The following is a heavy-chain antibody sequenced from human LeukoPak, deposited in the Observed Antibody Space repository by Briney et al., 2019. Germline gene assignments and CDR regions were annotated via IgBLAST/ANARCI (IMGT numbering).Heavy chain of an antibody. J-gene: IGHJ5*02. D-gene: IGHD6-19*01. CDR1: GGSISSYY. CDR3: ASIFSSGWYKAPNWFDP. V-gene: IGHV4-4*08. Sequence: SETLSLTCTVSGGSISSYYWSWIRQSPGKGLEWIGTIHHSGSTNYNPSLKSRVTISVDTSKNQFSLKLSSVTAADTAVYYCASIFSSGWYKAPNWFDPWGQGTLVTVSS. CDR2: IHHSGST.